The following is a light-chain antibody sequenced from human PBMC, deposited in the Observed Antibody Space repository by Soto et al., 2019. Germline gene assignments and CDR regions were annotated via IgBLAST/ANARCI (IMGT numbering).Light chain of an antibody. CDR1: QSVSSD. V-gene: IGKV3-15*01. CDR2: DAS. Sequence: EIVMTHSPATLSVSPGERATLSCRASQSVSSDLAWYQQKPGQVPRLLIYDASTRASGIPARFSGSGSGTEFTLTISSLQSEDFTVYYCQQYNKWPLTFGQGTKVDIK. CDR3: QQYNKWPLT. J-gene: IGKJ1*01.